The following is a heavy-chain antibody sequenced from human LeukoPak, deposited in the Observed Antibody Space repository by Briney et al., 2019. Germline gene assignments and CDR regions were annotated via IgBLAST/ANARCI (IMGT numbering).Heavy chain of an antibody. CDR3: ARDPDSRGTEPPFFDH. CDR1: GFDITAYT. CDR2: ISRSGSYI. J-gene: IGHJ4*02. Sequence: GGSLRLSCSGSGFDITAYTVTWVRQVPGKSLEWVSSISRSGSYIHYASSVKGRFTISRDNAKRSVYLQMKSLRADDTALYYCARDPDSRGTEPPFFDHWGRGTLVTVSS. V-gene: IGHV3-21*01. D-gene: IGHD3-22*01.